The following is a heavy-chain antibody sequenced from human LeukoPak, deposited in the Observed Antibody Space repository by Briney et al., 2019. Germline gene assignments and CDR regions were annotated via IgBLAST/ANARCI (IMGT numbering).Heavy chain of an antibody. CDR3: ARHYPHYFYMDV. J-gene: IGHJ6*03. CDR1: GGSISSYY. V-gene: IGHV4-59*08. Sequence: ETLSLTCTVSGGSISSYYWSWIRQPPGKEPEWLGYIYYSGSTKYNPSLKSRVTISVDTSKHPFSLKLSSVTAADTVVYYCARHYPHYFYMDVWGKGTTVTVPS. CDR2: IYYSGST.